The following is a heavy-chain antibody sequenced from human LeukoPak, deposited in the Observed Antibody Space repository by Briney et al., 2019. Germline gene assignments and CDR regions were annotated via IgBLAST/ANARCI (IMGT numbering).Heavy chain of an antibody. J-gene: IGHJ4*02. CDR3: ARDTYYTSGTYYIDYFDS. CDR1: GGSMSSHY. Sequence: SETLSLTCTVSGGSMSSHYWSWVRQPPGKALEWIGYISHGGQTLSNPSLSSRVTISVDTSNNQFSLKLISVTAADTAVYFCARDTYYTSGTYYIDYFDSWGQGALVTVSS. CDR2: ISHGGQT. D-gene: IGHD3-10*01. V-gene: IGHV4-59*11.